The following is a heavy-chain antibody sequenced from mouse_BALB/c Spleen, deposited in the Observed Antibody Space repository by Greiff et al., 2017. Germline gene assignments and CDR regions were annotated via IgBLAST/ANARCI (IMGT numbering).Heavy chain of an antibody. CDR2: INPNNGGT. D-gene: IGHD2-4*01. J-gene: IGHJ4*01. CDR1: GYTFTDYN. CDR3: ARGDYDYDEGYAMDY. V-gene: IGHV1-18*01. Sequence: VQLKQSGPELVKPGASVKIPCKASGYTFTDYNMDWVKQSHGKSLEWIGDINPNNGGTIYNQKFKGKATLTVDKSSSTAYMELRSLTSEDTAVYYCARGDYDYDEGYAMDYWGQGTSVTVSS.